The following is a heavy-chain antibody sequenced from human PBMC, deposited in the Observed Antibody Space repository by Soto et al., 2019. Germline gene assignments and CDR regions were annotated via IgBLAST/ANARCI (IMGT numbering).Heavy chain of an antibody. Sequence: LRLSCAASGFTFSSYGMHWVRQAPGKGLEWVAVIWYDGSNKYYADSVKGRFTISRDNSKNTLYLQMNSLRAEDTAVYYCARDQNTYYYGSGSYYPYYYYYGMDVWGQGTTVTVSS. CDR2: IWYDGSNK. D-gene: IGHD3-10*01. CDR1: GFTFSSYG. V-gene: IGHV3-33*01. CDR3: ARDQNTYYYGSGSYYPYYYYYGMDV. J-gene: IGHJ6*02.